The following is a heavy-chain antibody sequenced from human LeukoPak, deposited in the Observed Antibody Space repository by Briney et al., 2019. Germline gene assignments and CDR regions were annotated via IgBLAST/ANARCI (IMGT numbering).Heavy chain of an antibody. J-gene: IGHJ4*02. D-gene: IGHD5-18*01. CDR3: ARGGTDTANDY. CDR2: IYYSGST. V-gene: IGHV4-61*01. Sequence: PSETLSLTCTVSGGSVSSGSYYWSWIRQPPGKGLEWIGYIYYSGSTNYNPSLKSRVTISVDTSKNQFSLKLSSVTAADTAVYYCARGGTDTANDYWGQGTLVTVSS. CDR1: GGSVSSGSYY.